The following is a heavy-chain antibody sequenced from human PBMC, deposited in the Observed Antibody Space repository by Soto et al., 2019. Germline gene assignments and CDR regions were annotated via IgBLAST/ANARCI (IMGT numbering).Heavy chain of an antibody. CDR3: ARAFVVVPAATLGSYYFDY. V-gene: IGHV4-30-4*01. CDR1: GGSISSGDYY. J-gene: IGHJ4*02. D-gene: IGHD2-2*01. Sequence: SETLSLTCTVSGGSISSGDYYWSWIRQPPGKGLEWIGYIYYSGSTYYNPSLKSRVTISVDTSKNQFSLKLSSVTAADTAVYYCARAFVVVPAATLGSYYFDYWGQGTLVTVSS. CDR2: IYYSGST.